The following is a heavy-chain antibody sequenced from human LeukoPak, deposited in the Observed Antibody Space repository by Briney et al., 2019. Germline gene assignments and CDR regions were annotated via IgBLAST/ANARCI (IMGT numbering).Heavy chain of an antibody. V-gene: IGHV4-59*01. CDR3: ARGRITIFGVVTPHFDF. D-gene: IGHD3-3*01. CDR2: IDNSGST. J-gene: IGHJ4*02. CDR1: RGSISSYY. Sequence: SETLSLTCTVSRGSISSYYWSWIRQPPGKGLECIGYIDNSGSTNSNPSLKSRVAMSVDTSKNEFSLKLSSVTAADTAVYYCARGRITIFGVVTPHFDFWGQGTLVTVSS.